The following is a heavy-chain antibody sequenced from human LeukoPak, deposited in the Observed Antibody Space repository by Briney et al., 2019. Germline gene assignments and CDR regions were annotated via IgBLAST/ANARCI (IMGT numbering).Heavy chain of an antibody. Sequence: SETLCLTCAVYGGSLSGYYWSWIRQPPGKGLEWIGEINHSGSTNYNPSLKSRVTISVDASKNQFSLKLSSVTAADTAVYYCARESLYPDFWSPPPDVWGKGTTVTVSS. V-gene: IGHV4-34*01. D-gene: IGHD3-3*01. CDR2: INHSGST. J-gene: IGHJ6*04. CDR1: GGSLSGYY. CDR3: ARESLYPDFWSPPPDV.